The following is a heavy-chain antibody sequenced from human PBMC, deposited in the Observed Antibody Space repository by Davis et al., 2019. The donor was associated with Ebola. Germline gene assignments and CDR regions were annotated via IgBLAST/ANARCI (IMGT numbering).Heavy chain of an antibody. CDR3: ARLTVVSDAFDI. CDR2: IYYSGST. Sequence: MPSETLSLTCTVSGGSISSCSYYWGWIRQPPGKGLEWIGSIYYSGSTYYNPSLKSRVTISVDTSKNQFSLKLSSVTAADTAVYYCARLTVVSDAFDIWGQGTMVTVSS. V-gene: IGHV4-39*01. CDR1: GGSISSCSYY. D-gene: IGHD3-22*01. J-gene: IGHJ3*02.